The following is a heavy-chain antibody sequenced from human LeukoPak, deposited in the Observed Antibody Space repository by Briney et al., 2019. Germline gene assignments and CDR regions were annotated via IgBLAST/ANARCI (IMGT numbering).Heavy chain of an antibody. CDR1: GGSISSYY. J-gene: IGHJ5*02. CDR2: IYYSGST. V-gene: IGHV4-59*01. Sequence: SETLSLTCTVSGGSISSYYWSWIRQPPGKGLEWIGYIYYSGSTNYNPSLKSRVTISVDTSKNQFSLKLSSVTAADTAVYYCARGNGVVIQPSIVHWFDPWGQGTLVTVSS. CDR3: ARGNGVVIQPSIVHWFDP. D-gene: IGHD3-3*01.